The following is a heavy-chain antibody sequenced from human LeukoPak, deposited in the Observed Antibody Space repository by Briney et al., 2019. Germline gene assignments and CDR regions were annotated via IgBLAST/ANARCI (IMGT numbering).Heavy chain of an antibody. J-gene: IGHJ4*02. Sequence: GGSLRLSCAASGFTFSDYGMHWVRQAPGKGLEWVAVISHDGRTEFYADSVKGRFTISRDNSKNTLYLQMNSLRAEDTAVYYCAKSFGGAYDGTGYYYYFDYWGQGTLVTVSS. CDR3: AKSFGGAYDGTGYYYYFDY. CDR2: ISHDGRTE. D-gene: IGHD3-22*01. CDR1: GFTFSDYG. V-gene: IGHV3-30*18.